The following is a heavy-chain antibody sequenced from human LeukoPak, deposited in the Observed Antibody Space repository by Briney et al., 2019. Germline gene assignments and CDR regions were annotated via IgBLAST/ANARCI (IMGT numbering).Heavy chain of an antibody. J-gene: IGHJ6*02. V-gene: IGHV1-69*13. Sequence: GASVKVSCKASGDTFSSYAISWVRQAPGQGLEWMGGIIPIFGTANYAQKFQGRVTITADESTSTAYMELSSLRSEDTAVYYCARDWEYSSGWPYGMDVWGQGTTVTVSS. CDR3: ARDWEYSSGWPYGMDV. CDR1: GDTFSSYA. CDR2: IIPIFGTA. D-gene: IGHD6-19*01.